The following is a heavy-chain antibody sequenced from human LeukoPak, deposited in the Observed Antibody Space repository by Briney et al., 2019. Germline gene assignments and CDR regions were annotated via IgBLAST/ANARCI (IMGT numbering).Heavy chain of an antibody. D-gene: IGHD3-22*01. J-gene: IGHJ3*01. CDR3: ARLDDSNSRRPENDAFDV. CDR2: IYSGGDT. CDR1: GSTVKSNY. V-gene: IGHV3-66*02. Sequence: PGGSLRLSCAVSGSTVKSNYMSWARQAPGKGLEWVSVIYSGGDTYYADSVKGRFTISRDNSKNTVYLQMNNLRPEDTAVCYCARLDDSNSRRPENDAFDVWGQGTTVTVSS.